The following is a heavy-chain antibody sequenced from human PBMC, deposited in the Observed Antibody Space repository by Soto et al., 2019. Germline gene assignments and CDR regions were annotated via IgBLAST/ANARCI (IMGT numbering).Heavy chain of an antibody. V-gene: IGHV3-23*01. CDR3: AKVPCGGDCHTAGY. Sequence: PGGSLRLSCAASGFTFSSYAMSWVRQAPGKGLEWVSALSGSGGSTYYADSVKGRFTISRDNSKNTLYLQMNSLRAEDTAVYYCAKVPCGGDCHTAGYWGQGTLVTVSS. CDR2: LSGSGGST. CDR1: GFTFSSYA. J-gene: IGHJ4*02. D-gene: IGHD2-21*02.